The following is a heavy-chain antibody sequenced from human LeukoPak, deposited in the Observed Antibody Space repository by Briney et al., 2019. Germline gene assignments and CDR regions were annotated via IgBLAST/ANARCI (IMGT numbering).Heavy chain of an antibody. Sequence: SETLSLTCTVSGYSISSGYYWGWIRQPPGKGLEWIGSIYHSGSTNYNPSLKSRVTISVDTSKNQFSLKLSSVTAADTAVYYCTRAVGNWNYDYWGQGTLVIVSS. V-gene: IGHV4-38-2*02. CDR1: GYSISSGYY. D-gene: IGHD1-7*01. J-gene: IGHJ4*02. CDR2: IYHSGST. CDR3: TRAVGNWNYDY.